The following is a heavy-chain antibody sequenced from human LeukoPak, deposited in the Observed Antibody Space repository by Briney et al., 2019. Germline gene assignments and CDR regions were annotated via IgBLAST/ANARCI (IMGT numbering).Heavy chain of an antibody. V-gene: IGHV3-23*01. CDR3: AKKPSYSSSWYFDY. Sequence: PGGTLRLSCAASGFTFSSYAMSWVRQAPGKGLEGVSAISCSGGSTYYADSVKRRFTISRDNSKNKLYLQMNSLRAEDTAVYYCAKKPSYSSSWYFDYWGQGTLVTVSS. D-gene: IGHD6-13*01. CDR1: GFTFSSYA. CDR2: ISCSGGST. J-gene: IGHJ4*02.